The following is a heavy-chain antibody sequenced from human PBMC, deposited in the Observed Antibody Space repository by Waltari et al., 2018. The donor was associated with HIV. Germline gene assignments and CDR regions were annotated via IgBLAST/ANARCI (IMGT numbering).Heavy chain of an antibody. Sequence: QVQLEQSGAELKKPGASVKVSCKSSGYTFTGYYMHWVRQAPGQGLEWMGWINPNSGGTNYAQKFQGRVTMTRDTSISTAYMDLSRLTSADTAVYYCARERRGLHSTYLLTDYFDYWGQGTLVTVSS. CDR2: INPNSGGT. V-gene: IGHV1-2*02. CDR3: ARERRGLHSTYLLTDYFDY. J-gene: IGHJ4*02. D-gene: IGHD3-16*01. CDR1: GYTFTGYY.